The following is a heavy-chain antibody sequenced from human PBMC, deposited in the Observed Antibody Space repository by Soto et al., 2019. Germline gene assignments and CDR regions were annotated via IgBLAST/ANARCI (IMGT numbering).Heavy chain of an antibody. V-gene: IGHV3-53*02. Sequence: EVQLVETGGGLIQPGGSLRLSCAASGFTVSSNYMSWVRHAPGKGLEWVSVIYSGGSTYYADSVKGRFTISRDNSKNTLYLQMNSLRAEDTAVYYCASATPGGSYFADYWGQGTLVTVSS. D-gene: IGHD1-26*01. J-gene: IGHJ4*02. CDR3: ASATPGGSYFADY. CDR2: IYSGGST. CDR1: GFTVSSNY.